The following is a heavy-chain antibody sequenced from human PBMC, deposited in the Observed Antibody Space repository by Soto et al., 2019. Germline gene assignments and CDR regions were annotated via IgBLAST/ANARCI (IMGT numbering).Heavy chain of an antibody. CDR1: GGSVSSPKYF. V-gene: IGHV4-61*01. Sequence: QMPLQESGPGLVKPSETLSLACTVSGGSVSSPKYFWSWIRQHPGKGLEWVAYIYNNGKTNYNPSLKSRATISVDTAKHQCSLKLTSVTGADSAVYFCARTVMPVGNLPAFDHWGQGVLVTVSS. CDR3: ARTVMPVGNLPAFDH. J-gene: IGHJ4*02. CDR2: IYNNGKT. D-gene: IGHD7-27*01.